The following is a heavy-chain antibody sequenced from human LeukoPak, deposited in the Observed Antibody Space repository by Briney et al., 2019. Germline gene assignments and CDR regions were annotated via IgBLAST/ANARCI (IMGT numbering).Heavy chain of an antibody. J-gene: IGHJ4*02. CDR2: IYYSGST. Sequence: PSETLSLTCTVSGGSISSYYWSWIRQPPGKGLEWIGYIYYSGSTNYNPSLKSRVTISVDTSKNQFSLKLSSVTAADTAVYYCARGWAAAAGTHFDYWGQGTLVTVSS. CDR1: GGSISSYY. V-gene: IGHV4-59*01. CDR3: ARGWAAAAGTHFDY. D-gene: IGHD6-13*01.